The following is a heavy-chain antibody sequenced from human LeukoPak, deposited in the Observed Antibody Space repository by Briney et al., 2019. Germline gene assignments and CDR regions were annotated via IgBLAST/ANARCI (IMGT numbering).Heavy chain of an antibody. CDR3: AQTHPGDSSSWPLAWFDP. D-gene: IGHD6-13*01. CDR1: GGSISSISYY. Sequence: SETLSLTCTVSGGSISSISYYCGWIRQPPGKGLEWFVGIYYSGSTYYNPSIKSRVTKSVETSKNQFSLKLSSVTAADTAVYYCAQTHPGDSSSWPLAWFDPWGQGTLVTVSS. CDR2: IYYSGST. J-gene: IGHJ5*02. V-gene: IGHV4-39*07.